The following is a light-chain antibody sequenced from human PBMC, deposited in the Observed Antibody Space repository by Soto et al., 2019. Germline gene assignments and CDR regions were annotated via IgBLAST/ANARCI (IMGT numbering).Light chain of an antibody. V-gene: IGKV1-5*03. J-gene: IGKJ5*01. CDR1: QSISSW. CDR2: KAS. Sequence: IQMTQSPSTLSASVGDRVTITCRASQSISSWLAWYQQKPGKAPKLLIYKASTLKSGVPSRFSGSGSGTDFTLSISSLQPEDFSTYYCQQGSTTPITFGLGTRLEI. CDR3: QQGSTTPIT.